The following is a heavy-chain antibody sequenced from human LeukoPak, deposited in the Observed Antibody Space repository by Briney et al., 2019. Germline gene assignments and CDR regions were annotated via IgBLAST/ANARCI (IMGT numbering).Heavy chain of an antibody. CDR3: AREDGDQDAFDI. CDR1: GDSISSYY. CDR2: IYYSGST. D-gene: IGHD2-21*02. V-gene: IGHV4-59*01. J-gene: IGHJ3*02. Sequence: SETLSLTCTVSGDSISSYYWSWIRQPPGKGLEWIGYIYYSGSTNYNPYLKSRVTISVDTSKNQFSLKLSSVTAADTAVYYCAREDGDQDAFDIWGQGTMVTVSS.